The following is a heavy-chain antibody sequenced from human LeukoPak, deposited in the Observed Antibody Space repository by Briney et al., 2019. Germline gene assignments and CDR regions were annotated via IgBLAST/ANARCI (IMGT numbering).Heavy chain of an antibody. D-gene: IGHD1-26*01. CDR1: GGSIGGADSS. Sequence: PSETLSLTCTASGGSIGGADSSWNWIRQPPGKGPEWIGYISYSGSTYFNTALKSRVSISMDTSKTHFSLELTSVTAADTAVYFCARGVGGRYYPYWYFDLWGRGTLVTVSS. J-gene: IGHJ2*01. V-gene: IGHV4-30-4*01. CDR2: ISYSGST. CDR3: ARGVGGRYYPYWYFDL.